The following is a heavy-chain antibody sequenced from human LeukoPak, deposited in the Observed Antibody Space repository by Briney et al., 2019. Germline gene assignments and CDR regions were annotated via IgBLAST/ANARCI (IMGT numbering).Heavy chain of an antibody. V-gene: IGHV3-23*01. Sequence: PGGSLRLSCAASGFSFSTYAMSWVRQAPGKGLEWVSTIYYSGGNTYSADSVKGRFTISRGNSKNTLYLQMNSLRAEDTAVYYCAKDADILTGYFDYWGQGTLVTVSS. CDR1: GFSFSTYA. D-gene: IGHD3-9*01. J-gene: IGHJ4*02. CDR2: IYYSGGNT. CDR3: AKDADILTGYFDY.